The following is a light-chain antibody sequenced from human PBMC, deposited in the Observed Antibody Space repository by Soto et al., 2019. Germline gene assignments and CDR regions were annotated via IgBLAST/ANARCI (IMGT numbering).Light chain of an antibody. CDR1: QSVGNN. Sequence: EIVVTQSPATLSVSPGERAPLSCRASQSVGNNFAWYQQKPGQAPRLLIFATSTRATGVPARFSGSGSGTEVTLPISSLQSEDFAVYYCQQYGDGPLTFGGGAKVEIE. J-gene: IGKJ4*01. V-gene: IGKV3-15*01. CDR2: ATS. CDR3: QQYGDGPLT.